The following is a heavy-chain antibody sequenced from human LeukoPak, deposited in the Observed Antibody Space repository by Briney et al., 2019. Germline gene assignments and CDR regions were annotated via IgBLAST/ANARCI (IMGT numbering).Heavy chain of an antibody. Sequence: PGGSLRLSCAASGFTVSSNYMSWVRQAPGKGLEWVSVIYSGGSTYYADSVKGRFTISRDNSKNTLYLQMNSLRAEDTAVYYCARLAGNYYYYGMDVWGQGTTVTVSS. D-gene: IGHD1-1*01. CDR3: ARLAGNYYYYGMDV. J-gene: IGHJ6*02. V-gene: IGHV3-66*01. CDR2: IYSGGST. CDR1: GFTVSSNY.